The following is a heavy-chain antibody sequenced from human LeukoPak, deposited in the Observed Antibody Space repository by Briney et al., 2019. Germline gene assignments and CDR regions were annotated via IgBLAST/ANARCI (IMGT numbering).Heavy chain of an antibody. D-gene: IGHD3-22*01. CDR2: VYHSGST. CDR3: VRLYDSGGLYFYYYMDV. CDR1: GDSFSSSSSS. J-gene: IGHJ6*03. Sequence: PSETLSLTCTVSGDSFSSSSSSWGWIRQPPEKGLEWIGNVYHSGSTYYNPSLMSRVTISVDTSKKQFSPKLSSVTAADTAVYYCVRLYDSGGLYFYYYMDVWGKGTTVAVSS. V-gene: IGHV4-39*01.